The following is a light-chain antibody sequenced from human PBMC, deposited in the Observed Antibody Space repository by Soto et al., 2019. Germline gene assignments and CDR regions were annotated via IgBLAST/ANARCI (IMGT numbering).Light chain of an antibody. CDR1: RSVSNY. CDR3: QQRCNWS. CDR2: DAS. J-gene: IGKJ5*01. V-gene: IGKV3-11*01. Sequence: SPGESATLSCRASRSVSNYLAWYQQKTGQAPRLLIYDASNRPTDIPARFSGSGSWTDFALTISRLAPEDFAVYSCQQRCNWSFGPGTRLEIK.